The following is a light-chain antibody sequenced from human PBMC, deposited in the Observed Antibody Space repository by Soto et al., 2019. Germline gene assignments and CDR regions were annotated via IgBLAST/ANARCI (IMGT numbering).Light chain of an antibody. J-gene: IGKJ4*01. V-gene: IGKV1-5*01. CDR3: QQYNSWPLT. CDR2: GAS. Sequence: DIQMTQSPSTLSASVGDRVTITCLASQSISSWLAWYQQKPGKAPKLLIYGASSLESGVPSRFSGSGSGTEFTLTISSLQSEDFAVYYCQQYNSWPLTFGGGTKVDIK. CDR1: QSISSW.